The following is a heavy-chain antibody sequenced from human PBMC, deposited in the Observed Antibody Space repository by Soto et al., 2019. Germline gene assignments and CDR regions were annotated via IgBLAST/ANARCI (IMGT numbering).Heavy chain of an antibody. V-gene: IGHV4-59*01. J-gene: IGHJ4*02. Sequence: PSETLSLTCTVSGSSISPYYWTWIRQPPGKGLEWIGNIYYSGSTNYKPSLKSRVTISVATSKKQLLLRLSSVTAADTAVYYCARVGGYSGDYPNFDYWGQGTLVTVSS. CDR2: IYYSGST. CDR1: GSSISPYY. CDR3: ARVGGYSGDYPNFDY. D-gene: IGHD4-17*01.